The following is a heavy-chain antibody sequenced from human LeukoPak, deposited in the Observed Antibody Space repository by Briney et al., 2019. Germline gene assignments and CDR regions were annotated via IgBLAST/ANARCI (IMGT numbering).Heavy chain of an antibody. V-gene: IGHV3-23*01. CDR1: GFTFSSYA. CDR3: AKERGYDYVWGSYEDYFDY. Sequence: GGSLRLSCAASGFTFSSYAMSWVRQAPGKGLEWVSAISGSGGSTYYADSVKGRFTISRDNSKNTRYLQMNSLRAEDTAVYYCAKERGYDYVWGSYEDYFDYWGQGTLVTVSS. D-gene: IGHD3-16*01. J-gene: IGHJ4*02. CDR2: ISGSGGST.